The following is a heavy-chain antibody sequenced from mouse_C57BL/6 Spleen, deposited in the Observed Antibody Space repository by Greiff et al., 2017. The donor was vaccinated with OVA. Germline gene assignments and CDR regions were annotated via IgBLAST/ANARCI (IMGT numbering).Heavy chain of an antibody. CDR1: GYTFTSYW. J-gene: IGHJ1*03. CDR2: IYPGSGST. Sequence: QVQLQQSGAELVKPGASVKMSCKASGYTFTSYWITWVKQRPGQGLEWIGDIYPGSGSTNYNEKFKSKATLTVDTSSSTAYMQLSSLTSEDSAVYYGARDDYGSSYRYFDVWGTGTTVTVSS. V-gene: IGHV1-55*01. D-gene: IGHD1-1*01. CDR3: ARDDYGSSYRYFDV.